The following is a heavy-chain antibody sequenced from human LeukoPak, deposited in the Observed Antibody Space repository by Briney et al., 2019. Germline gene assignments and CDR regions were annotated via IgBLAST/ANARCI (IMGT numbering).Heavy chain of an antibody. CDR3: ARDVGATKFDY. Sequence: SVKVSCKASGGTFSSYAISWVRQAPGQGLEWMGRIIPILGIANYAQKFQGRVTITADKSTSTAYMELSSLRSEDTAVYYCARDVGATKFDYWGQGTLVTVSS. D-gene: IGHD1-26*01. J-gene: IGHJ4*02. CDR1: GGTFSSYA. V-gene: IGHV1-69*04. CDR2: IIPILGIA.